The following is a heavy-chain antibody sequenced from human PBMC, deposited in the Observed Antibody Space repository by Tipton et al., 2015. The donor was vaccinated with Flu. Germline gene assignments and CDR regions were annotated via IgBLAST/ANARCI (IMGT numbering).Heavy chain of an antibody. CDR2: ISSSSSTI. CDR1: GFTFSSYS. D-gene: IGHD2-21*01. J-gene: IGHJ6*03. Sequence: SLRLSCAASGFTFSSYSMNWVRQAPGKGLEWVSYISSSSSTIYYADSVKGRFTISRDNAKNSLYLQMNSLRAEDTAVYYCARDRGGIVQGTYYYYMDVWGKGTTVTVSS. CDR3: ARDRGGIVQGTYYYYMDV. V-gene: IGHV3-48*01.